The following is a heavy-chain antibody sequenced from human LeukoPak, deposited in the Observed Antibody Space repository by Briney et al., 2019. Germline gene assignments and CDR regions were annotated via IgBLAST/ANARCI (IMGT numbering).Heavy chain of an antibody. D-gene: IGHD3-22*01. CDR1: GGSISSGSYY. Sequence: PSETLSLTCTVSGGSISSGSYYWSWIRQPAGKGLEWIGRIYTSGSTNYNPSLKSRVTISVDTSKNQFSLKLSSVTAADTAVYYCAGHSYFYDSSGYLIWGQGTMVTVSS. J-gene: IGHJ3*02. CDR3: AGHSYFYDSSGYLI. CDR2: IYTSGST. V-gene: IGHV4-61*02.